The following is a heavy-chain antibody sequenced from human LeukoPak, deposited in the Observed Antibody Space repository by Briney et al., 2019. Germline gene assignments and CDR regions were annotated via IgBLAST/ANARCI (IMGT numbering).Heavy chain of an antibody. D-gene: IGHD6-19*01. CDR2: IDKTTYPT. J-gene: IGHJ4*02. Sequence: GGSLRLSCAASEFIFSDYAMGWVRQAPGKGLECVSTIDKTTYPTFYADSVKGRFTIPRDNSKNTLYLQMNSLRTEDTAVYFCAKFEGATIPGWFNDYWGQGILVTVSS. V-gene: IGHV3-23*05. CDR1: EFIFSDYA. CDR3: AKFEGATIPGWFNDY.